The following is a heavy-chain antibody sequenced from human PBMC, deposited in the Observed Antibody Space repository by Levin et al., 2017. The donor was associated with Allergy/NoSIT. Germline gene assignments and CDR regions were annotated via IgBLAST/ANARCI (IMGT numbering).Heavy chain of an antibody. D-gene: IGHD2-21*01. V-gene: IGHV1-18*01. CDR3: ARGSSISSFDY. J-gene: IGHJ4*02. CDR1: GYTFTRYA. CDR2: FSVSNGNT. Sequence: GESLKISCQASGYTFTRYAINWVRQAPGQGLEWMGWFSVSNGNTNYAQRLRDRATMTSDTSTSTAYMELRSLRSDDTAVYYCARGSSISSFDYWGQGTLVTVSS.